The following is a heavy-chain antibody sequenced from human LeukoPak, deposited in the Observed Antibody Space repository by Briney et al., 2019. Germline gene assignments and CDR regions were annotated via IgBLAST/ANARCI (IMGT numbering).Heavy chain of an antibody. CDR3: GXVAKXRVGGVYYFDY. V-gene: IGHV3-13*01. D-gene: IGHD6-13*01. Sequence: GGSLRLSCAASGFTFSDYDMHWVRQATGKGLEWVSSIGTAGDTYYTGSVKGRSTISRENSKNSLYLQMNSLRAGDTAVYYCGXVAKXRVGGVYYFDYWGQGTLVTVSS. CDR1: GFTFSDYD. J-gene: IGHJ4*02. CDR2: IGTAGDT.